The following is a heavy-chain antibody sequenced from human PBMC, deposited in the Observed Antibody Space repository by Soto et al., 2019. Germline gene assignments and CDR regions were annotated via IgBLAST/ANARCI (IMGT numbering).Heavy chain of an antibody. V-gene: IGHV4-39*02. J-gene: IGHJ6*03. CDR2: IYYSGST. Sequence: PSESLALPCTVSWGSSSSSSYYWGLNRKPPGKGLEWIGSIYYSGSTYYNPSLKSRVTISVDTSKNQFSMKLRSVTAADTHVYDCARELSYYVISVYSRSPPLGYHSVLAFWVKGTTDPV. CDR1: WGSSSSSSYY. CDR3: ARELSYYVISVYSRSPPLGYHSVLAF. D-gene: IGHD3-22*01.